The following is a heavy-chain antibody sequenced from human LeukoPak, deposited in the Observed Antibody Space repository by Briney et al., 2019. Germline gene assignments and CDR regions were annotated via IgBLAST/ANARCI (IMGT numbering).Heavy chain of an antibody. CDR3: ARGSYDSSGYYDWYYFDY. V-gene: IGHV3-11*04. D-gene: IGHD3-22*01. Sequence: GGSLRLSCAASGFTFSDYYMSWISQAPGKGLEWVSYISSSGSTIYYADSVKGRFTISRDNAKNSLYLQMNSLRAEDTAVYYCARGSYDSSGYYDWYYFDYWGQGTLVTVSS. CDR2: ISSSGSTI. CDR1: GFTFSDYY. J-gene: IGHJ4*02.